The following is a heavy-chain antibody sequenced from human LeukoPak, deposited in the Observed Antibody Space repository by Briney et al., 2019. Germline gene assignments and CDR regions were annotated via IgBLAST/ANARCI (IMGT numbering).Heavy chain of an antibody. J-gene: IGHJ4*02. CDR2: IYHSGST. CDR3: ASSHCSGGSCYGDYFDY. CDR1: GGSISSNNW. Sequence: SETLSLTCAVSGGSISSNNWWSWVRQPPGKGLEWIGEIYHSGSTNYNPSLKSRVTISVDKSKNQFSLKLSSVTAADTAVYYCASSHCSGGSCYGDYFDYWGQGTLVTVSS. V-gene: IGHV4-4*02. D-gene: IGHD2-15*01.